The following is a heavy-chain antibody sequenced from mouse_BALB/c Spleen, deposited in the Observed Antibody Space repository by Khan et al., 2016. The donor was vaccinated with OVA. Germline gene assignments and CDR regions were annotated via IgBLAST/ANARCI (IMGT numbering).Heavy chain of an antibody. V-gene: IGHV1S136*01. CDR3: ARAVLGLKTWLAY. CDR1: GYTFTSYV. Sequence: EVQLVESGPELVKPGASVKMSCKASGYTFTSYVMHWVKQKPGQGLEWIGYINPYNDYTNFNEKFKGKATMTSDKSSSTAYMELSSLTSEDSAVYYCARAVLGLKTWLAYWGQGTLVTVSA. D-gene: IGHD3-1*01. CDR2: INPYNDYT. J-gene: IGHJ3*01.